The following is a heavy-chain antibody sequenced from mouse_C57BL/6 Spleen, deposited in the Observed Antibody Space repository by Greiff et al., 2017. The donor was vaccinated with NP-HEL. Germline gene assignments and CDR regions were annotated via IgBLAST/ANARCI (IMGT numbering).Heavy chain of an antibody. CDR2: ISYDGSN. CDR3: AREDYYDYDYAMDY. D-gene: IGHD2-4*01. CDR1: GYSITSGYY. V-gene: IGHV3-6*01. J-gene: IGHJ4*01. Sequence: EVQLQQSGPGLVKPSQSLSLTCSVTGYSITSGYYWNWIRQFPGNKLEWMGYISYDGSNNYNPSLKNRISITRDTSTNQFFLKLNSVTTEDTATYYCAREDYYDYDYAMDYWGQGTSVTVSS.